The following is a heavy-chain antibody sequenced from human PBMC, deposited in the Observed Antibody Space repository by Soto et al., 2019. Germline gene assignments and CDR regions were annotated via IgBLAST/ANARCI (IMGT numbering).Heavy chain of an antibody. CDR1: GGSINSANYY. D-gene: IGHD6-19*01. CDR2: VYYRGTT. CDR3: VRHQRYSSGWYIDY. V-gene: IGHV4-39*01. J-gene: IGHJ4*02. Sequence: PSETLSLTCTVSGGSINSANYYRGWIRQPPGKGLEWIGNVYYRGTTYYNPSLKGRVTISVDTSKNQFSLKLSSVTAADSAVFFCVRHQRYSSGWYIDYWGQGTPVTVSS.